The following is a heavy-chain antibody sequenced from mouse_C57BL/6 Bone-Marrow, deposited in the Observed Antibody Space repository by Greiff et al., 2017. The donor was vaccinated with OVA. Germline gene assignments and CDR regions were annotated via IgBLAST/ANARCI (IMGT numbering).Heavy chain of an antibody. CDR2: INPSSGYT. D-gene: IGHD2-2*01. J-gene: IGHJ3*01. CDR1: GYTFTSYT. V-gene: IGHV1-4*01. Sequence: VHLVESGAELARPGASVKMSCKASGYTFTSYTMHWVKQRPGQGLEWIGYINPSSGYTKYNQKFKDKATLTADKSSSTAYMQLSSLTSEDSAVYYCARCGYDPWFAYWGQGTLVTVSA. CDR3: ARCGYDPWFAY.